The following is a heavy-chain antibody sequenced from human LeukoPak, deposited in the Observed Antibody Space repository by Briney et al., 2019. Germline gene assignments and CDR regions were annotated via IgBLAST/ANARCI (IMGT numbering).Heavy chain of an antibody. CDR2: IIPIFGTT. J-gene: IGHJ4*02. D-gene: IGHD3-22*01. V-gene: IGHV1-69*13. Sequence: SVKVSCKTSGGTFSSYAISWVRQAPGQGLEWMGGIIPIFGTTNYAQKFQGRVTIIADESTSTAYMELSSLRSEDTAVYYCARTDYATSGYYYSPFDHWGQGTLVTISS. CDR3: ARTDYATSGYYYSPFDH. CDR1: GGTFSSYA.